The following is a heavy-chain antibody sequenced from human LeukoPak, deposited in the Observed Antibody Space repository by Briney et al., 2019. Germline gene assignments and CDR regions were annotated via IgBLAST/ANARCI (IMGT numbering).Heavy chain of an antibody. CDR1: GYTFTDYY. CDR3: ARDMDSGPDFFDY. Sequence: ASVKVSCKASGYTFTDYYMHWVRQAPGQGLEWMGWINPHSGGTDHAQKFQGRVTMTRDKSISTAYMELSSLRSDDTAVYYCARDMDSGPDFFDYWGLGTLVTVSS. V-gene: IGHV1-2*02. CDR2: INPHSGGT. D-gene: IGHD1-26*01. J-gene: IGHJ4*02.